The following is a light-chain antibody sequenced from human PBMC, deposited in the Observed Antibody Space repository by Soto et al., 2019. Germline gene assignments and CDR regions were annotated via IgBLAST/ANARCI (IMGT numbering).Light chain of an antibody. CDR2: RSS. J-gene: IGKJ2*01. CDR1: QAIKDD. CDR3: LQDYNYPYT. V-gene: IGKV1-6*01. Sequence: AIQMTQSPSSLSASVGDRVNITCRASQAIKDDLVWYQQRPGKAPKLLVYRSSRLQNGVPSRFSGSGSGTDFTLTIISLQPEDFATYYCLQDYNYPYTFGQGTKLEI.